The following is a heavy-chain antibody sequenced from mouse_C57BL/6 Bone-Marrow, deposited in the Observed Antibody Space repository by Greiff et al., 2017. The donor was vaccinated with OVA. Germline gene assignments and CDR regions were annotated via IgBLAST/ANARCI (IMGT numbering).Heavy chain of an antibody. CDR3: ARRELGPEGYFDY. V-gene: IGHV1-55*01. CDR2: IYPGSGST. Sequence: VQLQQPGAELVKPGASVKMSCKASGYTFTSYWITWVKQRPGQGLEWIGDIYPGSGSTNYNEKFKSKATLTVDTSSSTAYMQLSSLTSEDSAVYYCARRELGPEGYFDYWGQGTTLTVSS. J-gene: IGHJ2*01. CDR1: GYTFTSYW. D-gene: IGHD4-1*01.